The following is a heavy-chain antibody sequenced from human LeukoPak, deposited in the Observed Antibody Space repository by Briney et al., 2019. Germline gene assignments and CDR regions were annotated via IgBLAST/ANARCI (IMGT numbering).Heavy chain of an antibody. D-gene: IGHD7-27*01. CDR1: RFTASSNY. V-gene: IGHV3-53*01. J-gene: IGHJ4*02. CDR3: ARESPVSTGYFDY. Sequence: GGSLRLSCEASRFTASSNYMSWVRQAPGKGLEWASVIYSGGSTYYADSVKGRFTISRDNSKNTLYLQMNSLRAEDTAVYYCARESPVSTGYFDYWGQGTLVTVSS. CDR2: IYSGGST.